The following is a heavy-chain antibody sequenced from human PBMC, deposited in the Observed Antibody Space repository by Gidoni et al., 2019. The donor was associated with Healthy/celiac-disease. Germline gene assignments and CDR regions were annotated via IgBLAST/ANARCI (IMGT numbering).Heavy chain of an antibody. Sequence: EVQLLESGGGLVQPGGSLRLSCAASGFPFSTYAMSWVRQAPGKGLEWVSAISGSGGSTYYADSVKGRFTISRDNSKNTLYLQMNSLRAEDTAVYYCAKGYCSGGSCSYYYYMDVWGKGTTVTVSS. V-gene: IGHV3-23*01. J-gene: IGHJ6*03. CDR2: ISGSGGST. CDR3: AKGYCSGGSCSYYYYMDV. D-gene: IGHD2-15*01. CDR1: GFPFSTYA.